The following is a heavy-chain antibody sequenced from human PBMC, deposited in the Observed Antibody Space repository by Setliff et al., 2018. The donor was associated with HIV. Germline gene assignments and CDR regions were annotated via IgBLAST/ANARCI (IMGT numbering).Heavy chain of an antibody. Sequence: ASVKVSCKASGYTFTDYYIHWVRQAPGQGLEWMGWINSASGGTNYAQNFQGRVTVTRDTSINTTYVELNSLKSDDTAVYYCARDYLHVFDIWGQGTMVTVSS. CDR2: INSASGGT. CDR1: GYTFTDYY. V-gene: IGHV1-2*02. CDR3: ARDYLHVFDI. J-gene: IGHJ3*02.